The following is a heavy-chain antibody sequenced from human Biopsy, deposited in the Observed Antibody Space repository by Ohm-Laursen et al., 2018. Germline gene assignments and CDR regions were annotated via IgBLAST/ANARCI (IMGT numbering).Heavy chain of an antibody. D-gene: IGHD2-15*01. V-gene: IGHV4-59*11. CDR1: YGSISGHF. Sequence: GTLSLTCTVTYGSISGHFWSWIRQSPGKGLEWLAYISYTGGITSNPSLNGRATMSLDTSKNQFSLRLIYVTAADTAVYYCASLGRYCSGENCYGIDYWGQGTLVTVSS. J-gene: IGHJ4*02. CDR2: ISYTGGI. CDR3: ASLGRYCSGENCYGIDY.